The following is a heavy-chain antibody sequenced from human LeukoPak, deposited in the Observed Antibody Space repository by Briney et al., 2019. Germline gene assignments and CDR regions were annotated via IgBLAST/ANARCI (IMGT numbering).Heavy chain of an antibody. D-gene: IGHD2-15*01. Sequence: GGSLRLSCAASGFTFSSYAMSWVRQAPGKGLEGVSAISGSGGSTYYADSVKGRFTISRDNSKNTLYLQMNSLRAEDTAVYYCAKDLCGGSCYARGDYYGMDVWGQGTTVTVSS. CDR2: ISGSGGST. V-gene: IGHV3-23*01. CDR3: AKDLCGGSCYARGDYYGMDV. CDR1: GFTFSSYA. J-gene: IGHJ6*02.